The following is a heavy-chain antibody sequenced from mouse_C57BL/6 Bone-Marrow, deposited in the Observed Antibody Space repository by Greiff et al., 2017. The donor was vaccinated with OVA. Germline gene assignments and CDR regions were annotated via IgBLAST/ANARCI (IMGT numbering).Heavy chain of an antibody. D-gene: IGHD1-1*02. V-gene: IGHV1-80*01. CDR2: IYPGDGDT. CDR3: ARGEFGGGFAY. J-gene: IGHJ3*01. CDR1: GYAFSSYW. Sequence: QVQLQQSGAELVKPGASVKISCKASGYAFSSYWMNWVKQRPGKGLEWIGRIYPGDGDTNYHGKFKGKATLTAYKSSSTAYMQLSSLTSEESAVYCCARGEFGGGFAYWGQGTLVTVSA.